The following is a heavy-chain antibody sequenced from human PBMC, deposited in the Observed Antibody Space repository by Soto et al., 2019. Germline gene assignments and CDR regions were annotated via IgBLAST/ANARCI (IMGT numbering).Heavy chain of an antibody. CDR1: GGSFSGYY. D-gene: IGHD2-8*02. Sequence: NPSETLSLTCAVYGGSFSGYYWTWIRQPPGTGLEWIGEINHSGSTNYNPSLKSRVTISVDTSKNQFSLKLTSVTAVDTAVYYCARDKITGLFDYWGQGTLVTV. V-gene: IGHV4-34*01. CDR2: INHSGST. J-gene: IGHJ4*02. CDR3: ARDKITGLFDY.